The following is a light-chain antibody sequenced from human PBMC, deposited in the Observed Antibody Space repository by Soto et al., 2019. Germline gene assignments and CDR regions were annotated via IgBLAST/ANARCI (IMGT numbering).Light chain of an antibody. CDR1: SSDVGGYNY. Sequence: QSALTQPASVSGSPGQSITISCTGTSSDVGGYNYVSWYQQLPGKAPKLMIYNVSNRPSGVSNRFSGPKSGNTASLTISGLQAEDDADYYCTSYTSSSTYVFGTGTKLTVL. CDR2: NVS. CDR3: TSYTSSSTYV. J-gene: IGLJ1*01. V-gene: IGLV2-14*01.